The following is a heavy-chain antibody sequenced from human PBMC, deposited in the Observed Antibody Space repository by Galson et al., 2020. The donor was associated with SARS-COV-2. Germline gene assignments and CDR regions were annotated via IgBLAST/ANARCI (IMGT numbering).Heavy chain of an antibody. J-gene: IGHJ6*02. D-gene: IGHD6-13*01. CDR2: IDWDDDK. CDR1: GFSLSTSGMC. Sequence: ESGPTLVKPTQTLTLTCTFSGFSLSTSGMCVSWIRQPPGKALEWLARIDWDDDKYYSTSLKTRPTISKDTSKNQVVLTMTNMDPVDTATYYCARTSQAAAGSVYYYGMDVWGQGTTVTVSS. CDR3: ARTSQAAAGSVYYYGMDV. V-gene: IGHV2-70*11.